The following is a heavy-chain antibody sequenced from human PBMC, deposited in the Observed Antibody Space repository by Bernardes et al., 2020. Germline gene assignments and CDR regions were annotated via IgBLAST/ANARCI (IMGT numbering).Heavy chain of an antibody. Sequence: SETLPLTCAVSGYSISSGYYWGCILQPPGKGLEWIGSIYHSGSTYYNPSLKSRVTISVDTSKNQFSLKLSSVTAADTAVYYCARARDSSGYYSGNYWGQGTLVTVSS. J-gene: IGHJ4*02. CDR2: IYHSGST. CDR1: GYSISSGYY. D-gene: IGHD3-22*01. V-gene: IGHV4-38-2*01. CDR3: ARARDSSGYYSGNY.